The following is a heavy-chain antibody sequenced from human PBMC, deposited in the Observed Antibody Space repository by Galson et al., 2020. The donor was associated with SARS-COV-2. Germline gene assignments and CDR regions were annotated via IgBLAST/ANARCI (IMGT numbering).Heavy chain of an antibody. J-gene: IGHJ6*02. Sequence: GESLKISCPASGFSFGNYAMSWVRQAPGKGLEWVSGISGNGDSTHYADSVKGRFTISRDNSRTTLYLQMNSLRAEATAVYYCAKEGGYRYKSKAVVYGMDVWGQGTTITISS. CDR2: ISGNGDST. V-gene: IGHV3-23*01. CDR3: AKEGGYRYKSKAVVYGMDV. CDR1: GFSFGNYA. D-gene: IGHD5-18*01.